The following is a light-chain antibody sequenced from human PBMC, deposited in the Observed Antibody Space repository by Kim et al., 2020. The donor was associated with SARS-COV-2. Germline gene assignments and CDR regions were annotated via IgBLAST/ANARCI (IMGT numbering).Light chain of an antibody. CDR1: KLGDKY. Sequence: SYELTQPPSVSVSPGQTASITCSGDKLGDKYACWYQQKPGQSPVLVIYQDSKRPSGIPERFSGSNSGNTATLTISGTQAMDEADYYCQAWDSSGVFGGGTKLTV. J-gene: IGLJ3*02. V-gene: IGLV3-1*01. CDR3: QAWDSSGV. CDR2: QDS.